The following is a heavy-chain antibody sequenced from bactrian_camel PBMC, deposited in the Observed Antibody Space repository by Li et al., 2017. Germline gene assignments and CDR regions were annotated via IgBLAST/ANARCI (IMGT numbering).Heavy chain of an antibody. CDR2: IVSDGSNT. CDR3: AQQSSPTPVGDYEYKY. J-gene: IGHJ4*01. Sequence: HVQLVESGGGLVQPGGSLRLSCAASGSTFSSYWMYWVRQAPGKGLEWVSRIVSDGSNTYYADSVKGRFTVSRDNAKNTLSLQLNSLKTEDTAMYYCAQQSSPTPVGDYEYKYWGQGTQVTVS. CDR1: GSTFSSYW. D-gene: IGHD6*01. V-gene: IGHV3S6*01.